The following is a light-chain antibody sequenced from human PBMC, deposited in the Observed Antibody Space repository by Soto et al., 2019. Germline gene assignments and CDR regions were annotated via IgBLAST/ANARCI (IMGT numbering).Light chain of an antibody. CDR1: SSDVGGHNY. CDR2: EVT. CDR3: SSYTSSTTLDVV. Sequence: QSVLTQPASVSGSPGQSSTISCTGTSSDVGGHNYVSWYQQHPGTAPKLMIYEVTNRPSGVSNRFSGSKSGNTASLTISGLQAEDEADYYCSSYTSSTTLDVVFGGGTKVTVL. V-gene: IGLV2-14*01. J-gene: IGLJ2*01.